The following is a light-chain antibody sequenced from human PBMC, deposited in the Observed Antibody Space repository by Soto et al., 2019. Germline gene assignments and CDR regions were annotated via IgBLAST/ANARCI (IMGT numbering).Light chain of an antibody. CDR1: QTISGW. Sequence: DIQMTQSPSTLSASVGDRVTITCRASQTISGWLAWYQQKPGKAPKLLIYDVSSLESGVPSRFSGSGSGTEFTLTISSLQPDDFATYYCQEYNDFSTFGQGTKVDIK. CDR3: QEYNDFST. V-gene: IGKV1-5*01. J-gene: IGKJ1*01. CDR2: DVS.